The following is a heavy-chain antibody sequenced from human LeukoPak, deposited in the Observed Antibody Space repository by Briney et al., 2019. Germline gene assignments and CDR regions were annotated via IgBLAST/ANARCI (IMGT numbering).Heavy chain of an antibody. V-gene: IGHV3-30*04. CDR1: GFTFSSYA. Sequence: AGRSLRLSCAASGFTFSSYAMHWVRQAPGKGLEWVAVISYDGSNKYYADSVKGRFTISRDNSKNTLYLQMNSLRAEDTAVYYCAREGIAAAGTNWFDPWGQGTLVTVSS. CDR2: ISYDGSNK. D-gene: IGHD6-13*01. J-gene: IGHJ5*02. CDR3: AREGIAAAGTNWFDP.